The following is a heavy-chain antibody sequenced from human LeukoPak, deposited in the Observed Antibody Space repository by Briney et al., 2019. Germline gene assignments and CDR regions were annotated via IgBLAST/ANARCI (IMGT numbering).Heavy chain of an antibody. CDR2: INHSGST. CDR1: GGSFSGCY. CDR3: ARVLRI. Sequence: KTSETLSLTCAVYGGSFSGCYWSWIRQPPGKGLEWIGEINHSGSTNYNPSLKSRVTISVDTSKNQFSLKLSSVTAADTAVYYCARVLRIWGQGTLVTVSS. V-gene: IGHV4-34*01. J-gene: IGHJ4*02.